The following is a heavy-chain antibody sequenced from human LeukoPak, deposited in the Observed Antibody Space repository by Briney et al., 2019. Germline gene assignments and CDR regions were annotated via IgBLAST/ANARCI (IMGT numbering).Heavy chain of an antibody. D-gene: IGHD5-18*01. CDR1: GFTFNTYG. Sequence: GGSLRLSCAASGFTFNTYGMTWVRQAPGKGLEWVSLIYSGGSTYYADSVKGRFTISRDNSKNTLYLQMNSLRAEDTAVYYCARGDDTIMVMHHWGQGTLVTVSS. J-gene: IGHJ5*02. V-gene: IGHV3-66*01. CDR2: IYSGGST. CDR3: ARGDDTIMVMHH.